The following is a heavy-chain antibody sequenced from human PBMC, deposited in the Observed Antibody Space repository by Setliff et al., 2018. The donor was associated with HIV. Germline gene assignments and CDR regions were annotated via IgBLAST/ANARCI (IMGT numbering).Heavy chain of an antibody. V-gene: IGHV7-4-1*02. CDR2: INANSGSP. J-gene: IGHJ5*02. D-gene: IGHD4-17*01. CDR3: ARGLYGDYGGDLNWLDP. Sequence: ASVKVSCQTSGYNFENYAINWVRQAPGQGLEWTGWINANSGSPTYAQAFTGRFLFSVDTAVATAYLQINNLKTEDTAVYFCARGLYGDYGGDLNWLDPWGHGTRVTVSS. CDR1: GYNFENYA.